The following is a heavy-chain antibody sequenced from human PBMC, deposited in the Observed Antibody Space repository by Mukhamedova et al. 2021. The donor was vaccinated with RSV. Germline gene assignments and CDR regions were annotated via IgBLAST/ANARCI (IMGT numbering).Heavy chain of an antibody. D-gene: IGHD2-15*01. CDR3: AVGDLLDFDL. V-gene: IGHV1-58*01. J-gene: IGHJ2*01. Sequence: FQERVTITRDMSTSTAYMELSSLRSEDTAVYYCAVGDLLDFDLWGRGTLVTVSS.